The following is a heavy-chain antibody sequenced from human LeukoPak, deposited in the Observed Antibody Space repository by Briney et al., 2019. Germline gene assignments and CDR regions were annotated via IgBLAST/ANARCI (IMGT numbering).Heavy chain of an antibody. J-gene: IGHJ3*02. Sequence: GGSLRLSCAASGXTFSSYWMTWVRQAPGKGLEWVANIKQDGSETYYVDSVRGRFTISRDNAKNSLCLQMDSLRAEDTALYYCVRTNWNGVYAFDIWGQGTMVTVSS. CDR2: IKQDGSET. CDR1: GXTFSSYW. V-gene: IGHV3-7*05. CDR3: VRTNWNGVYAFDI. D-gene: IGHD1-20*01.